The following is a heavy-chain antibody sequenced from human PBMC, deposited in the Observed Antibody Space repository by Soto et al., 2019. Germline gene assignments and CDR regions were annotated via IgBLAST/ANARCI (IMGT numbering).Heavy chain of an antibody. V-gene: IGHV3-23*01. CDR1: GFTFSSYA. D-gene: IGHD3-3*01. J-gene: IGHJ6*02. CDR3: AKAPVYDFWSGYYTASSSHYYGMDV. Sequence: LRLSCAASGFTFSSYAMSWVRQAPGKGLEWVSAISGSGGSTYYADSVKGRFTISRDNSKNTLYLQMNSLRAEDTAVYYCAKAPVYDFWSGYYTASSSHYYGMDVWGQGTTVTVSS. CDR2: ISGSGGST.